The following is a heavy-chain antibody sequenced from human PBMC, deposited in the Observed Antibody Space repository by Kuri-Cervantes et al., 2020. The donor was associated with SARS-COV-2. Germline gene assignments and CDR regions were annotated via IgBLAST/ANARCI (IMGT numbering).Heavy chain of an antibody. J-gene: IGHJ4*02. CDR3: ARGSSSTYFDY. CDR1: GFTFSSYG. CDR2: IWYGGSNK. V-gene: IGHV3-33*08. Sequence: LSLTCAASGFTFSSYGMHWVRQAPGKGLEWVAVIWYGGSNKYYADSVKGRFTISRDNAKNSLYLQMNSLRAEDTAVYYCARGSSSTYFDYWGQGTLVTVSS. D-gene: IGHD6-6*01.